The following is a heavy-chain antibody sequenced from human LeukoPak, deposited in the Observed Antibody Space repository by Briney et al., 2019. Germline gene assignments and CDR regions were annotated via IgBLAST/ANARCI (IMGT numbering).Heavy chain of an antibody. Sequence: PGGSLRLSCAASGFTVSSNYMSWVRQAPGKGLEWVSVIYSGGSTYYADSVKGRSTISRDNSKNTLYLQMNSLRAEDTAVYYCARDRRVYAFDIWGQGTMVTVSS. V-gene: IGHV3-53*01. J-gene: IGHJ3*02. CDR2: IYSGGST. CDR1: GFTVSSNY. D-gene: IGHD2-8*01. CDR3: ARDRRVYAFDI.